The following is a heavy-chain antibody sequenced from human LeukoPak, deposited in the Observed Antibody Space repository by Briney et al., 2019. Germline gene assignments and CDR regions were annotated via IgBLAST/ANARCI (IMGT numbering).Heavy chain of an antibody. CDR2: IHHSGST. V-gene: IGHV4-4*02. D-gene: IGHD5-12*01. Sequence: SETLSLTCAVSGDSISSGNWWSWVRPPPGKGLEWIGEIHHSGSTNYNPSLKSRVTISVDNPNNQLSLKMTSVTDADTAVYYCARGLVDTGRSRFDYWGQGTLVTVSS. CDR3: ARGLVDTGRSRFDY. J-gene: IGHJ4*02. CDR1: GDSISSGNW.